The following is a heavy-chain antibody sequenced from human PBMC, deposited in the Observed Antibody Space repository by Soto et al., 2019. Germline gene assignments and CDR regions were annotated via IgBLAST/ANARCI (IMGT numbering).Heavy chain of an antibody. V-gene: IGHV3-30-3*01. CDR3: ARDDQIAAAPMYYYSGMDV. CDR2: ISYDGSNK. Sequence: GGSLRLSCAASGFTFSSYAMHWVRQAPGKGLEWVAVISYDGSNKYYADSVKGRFTISRDNSKNTLYLQMNSLRAEDTAVYYCARDDQIAAAPMYYYSGMDVWGQGTTVTVSS. J-gene: IGHJ6*02. CDR1: GFTFSSYA. D-gene: IGHD6-13*01.